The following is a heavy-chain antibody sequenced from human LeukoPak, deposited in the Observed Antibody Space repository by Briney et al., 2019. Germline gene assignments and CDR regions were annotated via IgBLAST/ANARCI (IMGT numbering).Heavy chain of an antibody. CDR2: IYYSGST. CDR3: ARARVYYYGSGSHIRGGFDP. D-gene: IGHD3-10*01. V-gene: IGHV4-59*01. J-gene: IGHJ5*02. Sequence: PSETLSLTCTVSGGSISSYYWSWIRQPPGKGLEWIGYIYYSGSTNYNPSLKSRVAISVDTSKNQFSLKLSSVTAADTAVYYCARARVYYYGSGSHIRGGFDPWGQGTLVTVSS. CDR1: GGSISSYY.